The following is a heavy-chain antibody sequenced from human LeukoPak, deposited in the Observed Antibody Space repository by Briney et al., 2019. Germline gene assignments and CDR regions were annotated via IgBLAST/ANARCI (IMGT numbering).Heavy chain of an antibody. CDR1: GFTFSSYE. CDR3: ARGDYYDMEYMDV. J-gene: IGHJ6*03. CDR2: ISSSGSTI. D-gene: IGHD3-22*01. Sequence: GGSLRLSCAASGFTFSSYEMNWVRQAPGKGLEWVSYISSSGSTIYYADSVKGRFTISRDNAKNSLYLQMNSLRAEDTAVYYCARGDYYDMEYMDVWGKGTTVTISS. V-gene: IGHV3-48*03.